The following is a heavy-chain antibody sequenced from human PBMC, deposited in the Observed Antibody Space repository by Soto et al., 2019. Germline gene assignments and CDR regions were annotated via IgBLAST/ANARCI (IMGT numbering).Heavy chain of an antibody. D-gene: IGHD3-10*01. CDR1: GGSISNSNHY. J-gene: IGHJ4*02. CDR3: ARTYGSGSYYHWYYFDH. CDR2: IYYSENT. V-gene: IGHV4-39*01. Sequence: PPETLSLTCSVSGGSISNSNHYWGWIRQPPGKGLEWIGIIYYSENTYYSPSLKSRVTISIDTSKNQFSLKLTSVTAADTAVYYCARTYGSGSYYHWYYFDHWAQGTLVTVS.